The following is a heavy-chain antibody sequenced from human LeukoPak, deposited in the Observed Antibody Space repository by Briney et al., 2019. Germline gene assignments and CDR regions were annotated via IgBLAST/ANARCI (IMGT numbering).Heavy chain of an antibody. J-gene: IGHJ4*02. CDR2: ISSSSSYI. D-gene: IGHD3-22*01. CDR1: GFTFSCYS. Sequence: GGSLRLSCAASGFTFSCYSMNWVRQAPGKGLEWVSSISSSSSYIYYADSVKGRFTISRDNAKNSLYLQMNSLRAEDTAVYYCARGWPPNDYDSSGYGDYWGQGTLVTVST. V-gene: IGHV3-21*01. CDR3: ARGWPPNDYDSSGYGDY.